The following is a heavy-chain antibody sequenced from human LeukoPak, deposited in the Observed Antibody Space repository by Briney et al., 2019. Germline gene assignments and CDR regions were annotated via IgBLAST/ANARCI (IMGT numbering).Heavy chain of an antibody. Sequence: PTGGSLRLSCAVSGSTFNNNAMSWVRQAPGKGLEWVSTTSGSGGGTYYADSVKGRFTISRDNSKNTVYLQMNSLRAEDTAVYYCAKDHFLGWGQGTLVTVSS. D-gene: IGHD3-3*02. CDR1: GSTFNNNA. J-gene: IGHJ4*02. V-gene: IGHV3-23*01. CDR2: TSGSGGGT. CDR3: AKDHFLG.